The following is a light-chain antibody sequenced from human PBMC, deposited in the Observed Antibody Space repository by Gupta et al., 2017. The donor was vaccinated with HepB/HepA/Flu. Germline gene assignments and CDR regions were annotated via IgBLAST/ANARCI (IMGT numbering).Light chain of an antibody. CDR1: QSISSN. CDR3: QQYNKRRT. V-gene: IGKV3-15*01. Sequence: ETVMTQSPATVSLSLGERATLSCRASQSISSNLAWYQQKAGQAPRLLIYGASIRATGIPARFSGTGSGTDFTLTISSLQSEDFAIYYCQQYNKRRTFGQGTRVEIK. CDR2: GAS. J-gene: IGKJ1*01.